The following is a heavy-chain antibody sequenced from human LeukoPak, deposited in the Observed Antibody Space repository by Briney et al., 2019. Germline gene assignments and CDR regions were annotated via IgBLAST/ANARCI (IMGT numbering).Heavy chain of an antibody. D-gene: IGHD3-3*01. Sequence: KTRGSLRLSCAASGFTFSSYAMNWVRQAPGKGLEWASGITSSGDNTYYADSVKGRFTISRDNSKKTLWLQLNSLRVEDTAVYYCAKDRVAIFGVVTTHWFDPWGQGTLVTVSS. CDR3: AKDRVAIFGVVTTHWFDP. V-gene: IGHV3-23*01. CDR1: GFTFSSYA. CDR2: ITSSGDNT. J-gene: IGHJ5*02.